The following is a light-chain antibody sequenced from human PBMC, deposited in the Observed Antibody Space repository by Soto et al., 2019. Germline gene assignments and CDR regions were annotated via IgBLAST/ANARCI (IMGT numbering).Light chain of an antibody. V-gene: IGKV3-11*01. Sequence: TVLTQSPATLSLSPRERATLSCRASRSVSSFLAWYQQKPGQAPRLLIYDASNRASGIPARFSGSGSGTDFTLTISSLEPEDFAIYYCQQRSNWPPTFGGGTKVDIK. CDR2: DAS. CDR3: QQRSNWPPT. CDR1: RSVSSF. J-gene: IGKJ4*01.